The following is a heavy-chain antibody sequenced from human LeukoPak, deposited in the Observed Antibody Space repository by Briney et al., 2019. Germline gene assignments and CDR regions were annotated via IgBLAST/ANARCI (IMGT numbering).Heavy chain of an antibody. Sequence: KSGGSLRLSCAASGFTFSSYGMHWVRQAPGKGLEWVSSISSSSTYTYYADSVKGRFTISRDNAKNSLYLQMNSLKAEDTAVYYCASESDGGNSDYWGQGTLVTVSS. CDR1: GFTFSSYG. J-gene: IGHJ4*02. CDR2: ISSSSTYT. CDR3: ASESDGGNSDY. D-gene: IGHD2/OR15-2a*01. V-gene: IGHV3-21*01.